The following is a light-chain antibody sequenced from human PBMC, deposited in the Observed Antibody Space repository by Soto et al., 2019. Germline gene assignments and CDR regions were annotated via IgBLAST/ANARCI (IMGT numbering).Light chain of an antibody. CDR2: KAS. J-gene: IGKJ1*01. CDR3: QHYYSYSEA. Sequence: IQMTQSPSTLSGSVGDRVTITCRTSQTISSWLAWYQQKPGKAPKLLIYKASTLKSGVPSRFSGSGSGTEFTLTISSLQPDGFATYYCQHYYSYSEAFGQGTNLDIK. CDR1: QTISSW. V-gene: IGKV1-5*03.